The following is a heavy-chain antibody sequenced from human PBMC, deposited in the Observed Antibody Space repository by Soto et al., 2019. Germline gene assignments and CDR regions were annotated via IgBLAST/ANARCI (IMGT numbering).Heavy chain of an antibody. Sequence: QVQLVQSGAEGKKPGASVKVSCKASGDTFTGYYMHWVRQAPGQGLEWLGWINPNSGGTNYAQKFQGRVTMPRDTSISTAYMELSRLRFDDTAVYYCARDEYSSSWYEGDYWGQGTLVTVSS. V-gene: IGHV1-2*02. J-gene: IGHJ4*02. CDR1: GDTFTGYY. CDR3: ARDEYSSSWYEGDY. D-gene: IGHD6-13*01. CDR2: INPNSGGT.